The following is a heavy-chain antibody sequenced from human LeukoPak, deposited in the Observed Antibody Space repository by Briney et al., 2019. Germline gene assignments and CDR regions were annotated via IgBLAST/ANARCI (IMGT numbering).Heavy chain of an antibody. CDR2: INSDGSST. CDR3: ARRDQYCSGGSCYPDFDY. V-gene: IGHV3-74*01. D-gene: IGHD2-15*01. J-gene: IGHJ4*02. Sequence: AGGSLRLSCAASGFTFSSYWMHWVRQAPGKGLVWVSRINSDGSSTSYADSVKGRFTISRDNAKNTLYPQMNSLRAEDTAVYYCARRDQYCSGGSCYPDFDYWGQGTLVTVSS. CDR1: GFTFSSYW.